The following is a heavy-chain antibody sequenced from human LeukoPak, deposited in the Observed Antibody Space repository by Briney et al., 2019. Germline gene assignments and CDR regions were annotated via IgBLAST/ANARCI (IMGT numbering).Heavy chain of an antibody. CDR3: ARALGVLGRRPPGY. J-gene: IGHJ4*02. CDR2: MNPNSGNT. V-gene: IGHV1-8*03. CDR1: GYTFTSYD. D-gene: IGHD3-16*01. Sequence: ASVKVSCKASGYTFTSYDINWVRQATGQGLEWMGWMNPNSGNTGYAQKFQGRVTITRNTSISTAYMELSSLRSEDTAVYYCARALGVLGRRPPGYWGQGTLVTVSS.